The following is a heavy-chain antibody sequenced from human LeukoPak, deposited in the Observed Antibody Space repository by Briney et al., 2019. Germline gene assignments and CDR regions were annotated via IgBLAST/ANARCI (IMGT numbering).Heavy chain of an antibody. Sequence: GGSLRLSCAASGFTFSDYYMSWIRQAPGKGLEGVSYISSSSSYTNYADSVKGRFTISRDNDKNSLYLQMNSLRAEDTAVYYCARIGNDILTGYLSYYYGMDVWGKGTTVTVSS. V-gene: IGHV3-11*06. CDR1: GFTFSDYY. CDR2: ISSSSSYT. D-gene: IGHD3-9*01. CDR3: ARIGNDILTGYLSYYYGMDV. J-gene: IGHJ6*04.